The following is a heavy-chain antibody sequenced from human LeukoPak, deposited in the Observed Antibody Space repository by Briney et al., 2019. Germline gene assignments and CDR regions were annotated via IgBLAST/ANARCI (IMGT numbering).Heavy chain of an antibody. CDR3: ARQKVTSWFYFDS. V-gene: IGHV3-48*03. CDR1: GFTLTSYD. D-gene: IGHD4-11*01. CDR2: ISSSGSAI. J-gene: IGHJ4*02. Sequence: GGSLRLSCAASGFTLTSYDINWVRQSPGKGREWVAYISSSGSAIYYADSVRGRFTVSKDNAKNSLYLQMTSLRAEDTAVYYCARQKVTSWFYFDSWGQGTLVTVSS.